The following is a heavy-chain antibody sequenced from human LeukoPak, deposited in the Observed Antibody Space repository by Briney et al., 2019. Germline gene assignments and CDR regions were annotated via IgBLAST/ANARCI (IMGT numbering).Heavy chain of an antibody. CDR3: ARDLKVEGFDY. D-gene: IGHD5-24*01. V-gene: IGHV4-59*01. Sequence: SETLSLTCTVSGGSISSYYWSWIRQPPGKGLEWIGHIYYSGSTNYNPSLKSRVSVDTSKNQFSLKLSSVTAADTAVYYCARDLKVEGFDYWGQGTLVTVSS. J-gene: IGHJ4*02. CDR1: GGSISSYY. CDR2: IYYSGST.